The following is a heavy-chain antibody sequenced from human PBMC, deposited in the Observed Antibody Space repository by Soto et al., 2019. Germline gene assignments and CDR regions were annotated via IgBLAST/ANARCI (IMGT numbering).Heavy chain of an antibody. Sequence: SVKVSCKASGFTFTSSAVQWVRQARGQRLEWIGWIVVGSGNTNYAQKFQERVTITRDMSTSTAYMELSSLRSEDTAVYYCAALYSNRWIDHYYPNGMHVCGQGTTGTGSS. CDR1: GFTFTSSA. CDR3: AALYSNRWIDHYYPNGMHV. J-gene: IGHJ6*02. D-gene: IGHD4-4*01. CDR2: IVVGSGNT. V-gene: IGHV1-58*01.